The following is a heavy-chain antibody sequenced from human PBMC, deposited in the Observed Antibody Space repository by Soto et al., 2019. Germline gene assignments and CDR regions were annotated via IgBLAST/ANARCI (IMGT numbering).Heavy chain of an antibody. CDR2: IYYSGST. CDR1: GGSISSSSYY. V-gene: IGHV4-39*01. Sequence: SETLSLTCTVSGGSISSSSYYWGWIRQPPGKGLEWIGSIYYSGSTYYNPSLKSRVTISVDTSKNQFSLKLSSVTAADTAVYYCASPSSPTGYYYYGMDVWGHGTPVTVSS. J-gene: IGHJ6*02. CDR3: ASPSSPTGYYYYGMDV. D-gene: IGHD6-13*01.